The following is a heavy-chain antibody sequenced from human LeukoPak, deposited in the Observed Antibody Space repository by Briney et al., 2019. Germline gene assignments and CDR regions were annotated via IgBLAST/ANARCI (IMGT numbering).Heavy chain of an antibody. CDR2: IYYSGST. J-gene: IGHJ1*01. CDR3: ARGPKHRWLLNTAEYFQH. V-gene: IGHV4-59*01. Sequence: SETLSLTCTVSGGSISSYYWSWIRQPPGKGLEWIGYIYYSGSTNYNPSLKSRVTISVDTSKNQFSLKLSSVTAADTAVYYCARGPKHRWLLNTAEYFQHWGQGTLVTVSS. D-gene: IGHD6-19*01. CDR1: GGSISSYY.